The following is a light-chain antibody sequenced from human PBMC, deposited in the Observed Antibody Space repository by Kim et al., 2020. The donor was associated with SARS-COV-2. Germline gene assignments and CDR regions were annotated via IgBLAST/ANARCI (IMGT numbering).Light chain of an antibody. Sequence: NFMLTQPHSVSESPGKTVTISCTRSSGNIASNYVQWYQQRPGSAPTTVIYEDNQRPSGVPDRFSGSLDSSSNSASLTISGLKTEDEADYYCQSYDSTSWVFGGGTKLTVL. CDR3: QSYDSTSWV. CDR2: EDN. CDR1: SGNIASNY. V-gene: IGLV6-57*04. J-gene: IGLJ3*02.